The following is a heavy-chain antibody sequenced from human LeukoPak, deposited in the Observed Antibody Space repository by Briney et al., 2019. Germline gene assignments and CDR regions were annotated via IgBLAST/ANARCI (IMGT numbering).Heavy chain of an antibody. CDR1: GFTSSSYV. V-gene: IGHV3-21*01. Sequence: GGSLRLSCAASGFTSSSYVMSWVRQAPGKGLEWVSSISSSSSYIYYADSVKGRFTISRDNAKNSLYLQMNSLRAEDTAVYYCARGGELLPYYYYGMDVWGQGTTVTVSS. CDR3: ARGGELLPYYYYGMDV. D-gene: IGHD1-7*01. J-gene: IGHJ6*02. CDR2: ISSSSSYI.